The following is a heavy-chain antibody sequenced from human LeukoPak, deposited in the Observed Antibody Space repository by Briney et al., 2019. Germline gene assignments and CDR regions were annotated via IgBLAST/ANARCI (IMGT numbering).Heavy chain of an antibody. CDR1: GFTFSSYS. J-gene: IGHJ5*02. CDR3: ATWFTTVTISPP. CDR2: IGSSSSYI. D-gene: IGHD4-17*01. V-gene: IGHV3-21*01. Sequence: GGSLRLSCAASGFTFSSYSMNWVRQAPGKGLEWVSSIGSSSSYIYYADSVKGRFTISRDNAKNSLYLQMNSLRAEDTAVYYCATWFTTVTISPPWGQGTLVTVSS.